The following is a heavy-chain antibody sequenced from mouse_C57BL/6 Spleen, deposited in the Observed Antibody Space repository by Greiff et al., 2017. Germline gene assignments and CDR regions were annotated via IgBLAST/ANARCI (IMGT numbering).Heavy chain of an antibody. D-gene: IGHD1-1*01. V-gene: IGHV5-17*01. Sequence: EVHLVESGGGLVKPGGSLKLSCAASGFTFSDYGMHWVRQAPEKGLEWVAYISSGSSTIYYADTVKGRFTISRDNAKNTLFLQMTSLRSEDTAMYYCARERAVVGAMDYWGQGTSVTVSS. J-gene: IGHJ4*01. CDR3: ARERAVVGAMDY. CDR2: ISSGSSTI. CDR1: GFTFSDYG.